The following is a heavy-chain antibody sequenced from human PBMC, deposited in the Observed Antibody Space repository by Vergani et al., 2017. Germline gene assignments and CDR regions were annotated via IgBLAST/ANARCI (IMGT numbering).Heavy chain of an antibody. CDR2: IYWNDDQ. CDR3: VYRKTACGTTGCFYPLYYYYYMDV. D-gene: IGHD1-7*01. Sequence: QITLTESGPTLVKPTQPLTLTCTFSGFSLNTRGVSVAWIRQPPGKALDWFALIYWNDDQHYSPSLNNRVTITKDTSKIHVVRTMTNMDYVDTGPYYCVYRKTACGTTGCFYPLYYYYYMDVWGKGTTVTVSS. V-gene: IGHV2-5*04. J-gene: IGHJ6*03. CDR1: GFSLNTRGVS.